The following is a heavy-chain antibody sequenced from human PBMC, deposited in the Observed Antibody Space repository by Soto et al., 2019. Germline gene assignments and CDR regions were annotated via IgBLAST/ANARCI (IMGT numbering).Heavy chain of an antibody. V-gene: IGHV1-58*01. Sequence: SVKVSCKASGFTFTSSAVQWVRQARGQRLEWIGWIVVGSGNTNYAQKFQERVTITRDMSTSTAYMELSSLRSEDTAVYYCAAGSGYGYYYGMDVWGQGTTVTVSS. D-gene: IGHD5-12*01. J-gene: IGHJ6*02. CDR1: GFTFTSSA. CDR2: IVVGSGNT. CDR3: AAGSGYGYYYGMDV.